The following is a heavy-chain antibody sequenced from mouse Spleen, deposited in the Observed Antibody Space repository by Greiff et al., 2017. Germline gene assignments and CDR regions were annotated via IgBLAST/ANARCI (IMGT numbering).Heavy chain of an antibody. Sequence: QVQLQQSGAELVKPGASVELSCKASGYTFTSYWMHWVKQRPGQGLEWIGMIHPNSGSTNYNEKFKSKATLTVDKSSSTAYMQLSSLTSEDSAVYYCAREGGSHWYFDVWGAGTTVTVSS. CDR3: AREGGSHWYFDV. J-gene: IGHJ1*01. CDR1: GYTFTSYW. V-gene: IGHV1-64*01. CDR2: IHPNSGST.